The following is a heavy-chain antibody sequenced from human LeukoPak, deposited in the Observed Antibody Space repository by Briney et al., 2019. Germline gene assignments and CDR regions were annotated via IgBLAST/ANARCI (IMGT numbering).Heavy chain of an antibody. CDR1: GFTFSSYA. Sequence: GGSLRLSCAASGFTFSSYAMSWVRQAPGKGLEWVAVIWYDGSNKYYADSVKGRFTISRDNSKNTLYLQMNSLRAEDTAVYYCARDGVGTSGGFDYWGQGTLVTVSS. J-gene: IGHJ4*02. CDR3: ARDGVGTSGGFDY. CDR2: IWYDGSNK. V-gene: IGHV3-33*08. D-gene: IGHD3-3*01.